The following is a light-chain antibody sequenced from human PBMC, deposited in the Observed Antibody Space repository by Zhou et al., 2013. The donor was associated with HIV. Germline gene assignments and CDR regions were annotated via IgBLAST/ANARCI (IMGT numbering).Light chain of an antibody. J-gene: IGKJ3*01. CDR3: QQSRT. Sequence: EIVLTQSPGTLSLSPGERATLSCRASQSVSSNYLAWYQQKPGQAPRLLIYGASSRATGIPDRFSGSGSGTDFTLTISRLEPEDFAVYYCQQSRTFGPGTKWISN. V-gene: IGKV3-20*01. CDR2: GAS. CDR1: QSVSSNY.